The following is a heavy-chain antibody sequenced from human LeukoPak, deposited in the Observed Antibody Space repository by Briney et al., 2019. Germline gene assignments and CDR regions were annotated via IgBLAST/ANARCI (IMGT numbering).Heavy chain of an antibody. V-gene: IGHV1-24*01. CDR2: FDREDDEQ. D-gene: IGHD3-22*01. CDR1: GYTLSDFS. CDR3: ATLDFYYDSSGRPLPPD. J-gene: IGHJ4*02. Sequence: GSSVTVSFKVSGYTLSDFSMHWVRQAPGKGLEGLGGFDREDDEQIYAQKFQGRVRMTGDTSTDTAYMELGALRSEDTAVYYCATLDFYYDSSGRPLPPDWGQGTLVTVSS.